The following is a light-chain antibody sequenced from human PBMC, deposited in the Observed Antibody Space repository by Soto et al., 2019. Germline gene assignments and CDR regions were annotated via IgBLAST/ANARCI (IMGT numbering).Light chain of an antibody. Sequence: DIVMTQSPDSLAVSLGERATINCKSSQSVLYSSNNKNYLAWYQQKPGQPPKLLIYWASTREYGVPDRFSGSGSGTDFTLTISSLQAEDVAVYNCQQYSSTPPTFGQGTKVEIK. CDR2: WAS. J-gene: IGKJ1*01. CDR3: QQYSSTPPT. CDR1: QSVLYSSNNKNY. V-gene: IGKV4-1*01.